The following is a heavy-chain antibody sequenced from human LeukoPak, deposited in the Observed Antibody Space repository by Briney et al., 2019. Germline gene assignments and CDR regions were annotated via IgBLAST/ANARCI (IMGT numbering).Heavy chain of an antibody. V-gene: IGHV3-23*01. Sequence: PGGSLRLSCAASGFTFSSCAMTWVRQAPGKGLEWVSTISDSGGNTYYADSVKGRVTISRENSKNTLYLQMNSLRAEDTAVYYCAKGSLHPGIFDYWGQGTLVTVSS. J-gene: IGHJ4*02. CDR1: GFTFSSCA. CDR2: ISDSGGNT. CDR3: AKGSLHPGIFDY.